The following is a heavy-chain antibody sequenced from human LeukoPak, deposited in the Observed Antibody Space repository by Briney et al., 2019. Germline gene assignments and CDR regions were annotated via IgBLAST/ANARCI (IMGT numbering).Heavy chain of an antibody. CDR2: IYYSGST. Sequence: PSETLSLTCTVYGGSISSYYWSWIRQPPGKGLEWIGYIYYSGSTNYNPSLKSRVTISVDTSKNQFSLKLSSVTAADTAVYYCARSRGGTTDTWGQGTLVTVSS. D-gene: IGHD1-1*01. CDR3: ARSRGGTTDT. CDR1: GGSISSYY. J-gene: IGHJ5*02. V-gene: IGHV4-59*01.